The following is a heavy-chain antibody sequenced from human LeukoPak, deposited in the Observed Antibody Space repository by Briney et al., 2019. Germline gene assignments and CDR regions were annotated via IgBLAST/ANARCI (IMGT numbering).Heavy chain of an antibody. CDR2: INWNGGST. J-gene: IGHJ6*03. Sequence: PGGSLRLSCAASGFTFDDYGMSWVRQAPGKGLEWVSGINWNGGSTGYADSVKGRFTISRDNAKNSLYLQMNSLRAEDTAVYYCARDNADSYGQYYYYYYYMDVWGKGTTVTVSS. V-gene: IGHV3-20*04. CDR1: GFTFDDYG. D-gene: IGHD5-18*01. CDR3: ARDNADSYGQYYYYYYYMDV.